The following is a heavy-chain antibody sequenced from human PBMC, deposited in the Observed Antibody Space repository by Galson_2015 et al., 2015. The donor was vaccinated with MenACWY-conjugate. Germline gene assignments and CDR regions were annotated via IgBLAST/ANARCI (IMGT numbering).Heavy chain of an antibody. V-gene: IGHV3-48*04. CDR1: GFTFSSYS. CDR2: ISSSSSTI. Sequence: SLRLSCAASGFTFSSYSMNWVRQAPGKGLEWVSYISSSSSTIYYADSVKGRFTIYRDNAKNSLYLQMNSLSAEDTAVYYCARGGRGYSYGLGYWGQGTLVTVSS. CDR3: ARGGRGYSYGLGY. D-gene: IGHD5-18*01. J-gene: IGHJ4*02.